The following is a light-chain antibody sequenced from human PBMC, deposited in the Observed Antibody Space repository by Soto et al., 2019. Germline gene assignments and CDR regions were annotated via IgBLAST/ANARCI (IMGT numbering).Light chain of an antibody. Sequence: EIVLTQSPGTLSLSPGERDTLSCRASQSVSSSYLAWYQQKPGQAPRLLIYGASSRATGIPDRFSGSGSGKDFTLTISRLEPEDFAVYYWQQYGSSPPYTFGQGTKLEIK. CDR3: QQYGSSPPYT. J-gene: IGKJ2*01. CDR2: GAS. V-gene: IGKV3-20*01. CDR1: QSVSSSY.